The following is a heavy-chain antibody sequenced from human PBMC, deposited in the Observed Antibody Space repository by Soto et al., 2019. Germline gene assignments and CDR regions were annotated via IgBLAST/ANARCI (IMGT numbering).Heavy chain of an antibody. D-gene: IGHD2-21*01. Sequence: LCGGSISSGGYSWSWIRQPPGKGLEWIGYIYHSGSTYYNPSLKSRVTISVDRSKNQFSLKLSSVTVADTAVYYCARGNVVAIDYWGQGTLVTVSS. CDR1: GGSISSGGYS. CDR3: ARGNVVAIDY. CDR2: IYHSGST. J-gene: IGHJ4*02. V-gene: IGHV4-30-2*01.